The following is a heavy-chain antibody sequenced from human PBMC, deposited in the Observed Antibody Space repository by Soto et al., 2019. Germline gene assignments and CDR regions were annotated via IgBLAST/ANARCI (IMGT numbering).Heavy chain of an antibody. D-gene: IGHD5-18*01. Sequence: SETLSLTCTVSGGSISSSSYYWGWIRQPPGKGLEWIGSIYYSGSTYYNPSLKSRVTISVDTSKNQFSLKLSSVNAADTAVYYCASGFNDGYPYTNYFSPGPSDYYGMDVWGQGTTVT. J-gene: IGHJ6*02. V-gene: IGHV4-39*01. CDR2: IYYSGST. CDR1: GGSISSSSYY. CDR3: ASGFNDGYPYTNYFSPGPSDYYGMDV.